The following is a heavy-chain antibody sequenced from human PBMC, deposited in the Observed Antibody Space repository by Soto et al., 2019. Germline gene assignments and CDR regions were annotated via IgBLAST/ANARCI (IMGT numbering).Heavy chain of an antibody. CDR2: MNPHSGNT. D-gene: IGHD3-16*01. CDR3: ARERGRGGANY. CDR1: GYTFTSYD. Sequence: QVQLVQSGAEVKKPGASVKVSCKASGYTFTSYDINWVRQATGQGREWMGWMNPHSGNTGFAQKFQGRGTMTRSTSLSTAYMELSSLRSEDTAVYYCARERGRGGANYWGQGTLVTVSS. V-gene: IGHV1-8*01. J-gene: IGHJ4*02.